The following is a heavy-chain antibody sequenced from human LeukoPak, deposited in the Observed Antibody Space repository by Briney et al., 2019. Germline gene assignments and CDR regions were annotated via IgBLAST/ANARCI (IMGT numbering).Heavy chain of an antibody. J-gene: IGHJ6*02. Sequence: SAKVSCKASGFTFTSSAVQWVRQARGQRLEWIGWIVVGSGNTNYAQKFQERVTITRDMSTSTAYMELRSLRSDDTAVYYCASFGAGYGSGSYYYYGMDVWGQGTTVTVSS. D-gene: IGHD3-10*01. CDR3: ASFGAGYGSGSYYYYGMDV. CDR2: IVVGSGNT. V-gene: IGHV1-58*01. CDR1: GFTFTSSA.